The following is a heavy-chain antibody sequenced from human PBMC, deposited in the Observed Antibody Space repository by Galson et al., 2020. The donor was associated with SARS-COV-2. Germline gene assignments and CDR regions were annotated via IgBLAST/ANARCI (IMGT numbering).Heavy chain of an antibody. CDR2: IKSKTDGGTT. CDR3: TTDYDSSGYTVDY. Sequence: GGSLRLSCAASGFTLSNAWMSWVRQAPGKGLEWVGRIKSKTDGGTTDYAAPVKGRFTISRDDSKNTLYLQMNSLKTEDTAVYYCTTDYDSSGYTVDYWGQGTLVTVSS. CDR1: GFTLSNAW. D-gene: IGHD3-22*01. J-gene: IGHJ4*02. V-gene: IGHV3-15*01.